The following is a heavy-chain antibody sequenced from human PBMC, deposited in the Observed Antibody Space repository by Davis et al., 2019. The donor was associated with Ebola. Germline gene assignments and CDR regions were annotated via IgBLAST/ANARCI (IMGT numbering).Heavy chain of an antibody. CDR1: GFTLRSYD. Sequence: GESLKISCAASGFTLRSYDMHWVRQAPGKGLEWVSAIGTAGDTYYPASVRGRFTISRENAKNSLYLQMNSLRAEDTAVYYCARVRWLVPEYWGQGILVTVSS. D-gene: IGHD6-19*01. CDR2: IGTAGDT. CDR3: ARVRWLVPEY. J-gene: IGHJ4*02. V-gene: IGHV3-13*01.